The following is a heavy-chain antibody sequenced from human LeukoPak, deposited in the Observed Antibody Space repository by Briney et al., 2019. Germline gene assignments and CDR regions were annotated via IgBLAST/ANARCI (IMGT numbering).Heavy chain of an antibody. CDR3: AKGSKGIAVAGSFDY. CDR2: ISSSSSYI. V-gene: IGHV3-21*04. D-gene: IGHD6-19*01. J-gene: IGHJ4*02. Sequence: GGSLRLSCAASGFTFSSYSMNWVRQAPGKGLEWVSSISSSSSYIYYADSVKGRFTISGDNSKNTLYLRMSSLRAEDTAIYYCAKGSKGIAVAGSFDYWGQGTLVIVSS. CDR1: GFTFSSYS.